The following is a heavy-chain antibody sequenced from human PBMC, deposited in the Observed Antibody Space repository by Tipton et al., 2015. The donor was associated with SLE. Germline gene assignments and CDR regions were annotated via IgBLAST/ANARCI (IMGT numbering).Heavy chain of an antibody. Sequence: WVRQMPGKGLEWIGYIYYSGSTYYNPSLKSRVTISVDTSKNQFSLKLSSVTAADTAMYYCARDNDDSSGYAPFDYWGLGTLVTVSS. J-gene: IGHJ4*02. D-gene: IGHD3-22*01. V-gene: IGHV4-31*02. CDR2: IYYSGST. CDR3: ARDNDDSSGYAPFDY.